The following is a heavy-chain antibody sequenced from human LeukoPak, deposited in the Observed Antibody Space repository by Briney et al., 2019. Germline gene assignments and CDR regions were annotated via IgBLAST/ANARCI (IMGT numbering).Heavy chain of an antibody. CDR2: IRYDGSNK. J-gene: IGHJ4*02. V-gene: IGHV3-30*02. CDR1: GFTFSSYG. Sequence: GGSLRLSCAASGFTFSSYGMHWVRQAPGKGLEWVAFIRYDGSNKYYADSAKGRFTISRDNSKNTLYLQMNSLRAEDTAVYYCANALTGGYYYGSGSYFPNWGQGTLVTVSS. D-gene: IGHD3-10*01. CDR3: ANALTGGYYYGSGSYFPN.